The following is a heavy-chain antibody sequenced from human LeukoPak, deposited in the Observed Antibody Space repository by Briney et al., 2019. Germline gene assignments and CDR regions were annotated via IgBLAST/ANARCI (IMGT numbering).Heavy chain of an antibody. V-gene: IGHV3-23*01. CDR1: GITFSSYG. J-gene: IGHJ4*02. Sequence: GGSLRLSCAASGITFSSYGMSWVRQAPGKGLEWVSSISSTGGTTYYADSVKGRFTISRDNPKNTLYLQMNSLRAEDTAVYYCASIQEDYDSRHHDYWGQGTLVTVSS. D-gene: IGHD3-22*01. CDR2: ISSTGGTT. CDR3: ASIQEDYDSRHHDY.